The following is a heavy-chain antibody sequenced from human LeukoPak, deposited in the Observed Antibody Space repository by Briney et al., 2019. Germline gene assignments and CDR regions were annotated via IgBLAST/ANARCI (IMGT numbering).Heavy chain of an antibody. J-gene: IGHJ6*03. D-gene: IGHD6-6*01. CDR1: GVTFNNYA. V-gene: IGHV3-23*01. CDR3: ASQSVSDSGSFSYYYYMDV. CDR2: ITGICGRT. Sequence: GGSLRLSCAASGVTFNNYAMSWVRQAPGKGLEWVSGITGICGRTYYADSVKGRFTISRDSSKHTLYLQMNSLRADDTAVYYCASQSVSDSGSFSYYYYMDVWGKGTTVTVSS.